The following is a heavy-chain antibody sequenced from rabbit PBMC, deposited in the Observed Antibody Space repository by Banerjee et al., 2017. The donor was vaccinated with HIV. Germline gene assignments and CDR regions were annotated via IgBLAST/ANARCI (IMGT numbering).Heavy chain of an antibody. V-gene: IGHV1S43*01. J-gene: IGHJ4*01. CDR1: GFSFRGYVY. CDR3: AREDISVWKFNL. Sequence: QEQLEESGGDLVKPEGSLTLTCTASGFSFRGYVYMCWVRQAPGKGLELIACIVTSSGSTWYASWVNGRFTVSRSTSLNTVDLKMTSLTAADTATYFCAREDISVWKFNLWGPGTLVTVS. CDR2: IVTSSGST. D-gene: IGHD4-1*01.